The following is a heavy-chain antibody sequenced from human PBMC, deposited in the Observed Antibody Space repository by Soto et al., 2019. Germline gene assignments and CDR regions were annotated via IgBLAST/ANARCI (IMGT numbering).Heavy chain of an antibody. Sequence: SEALSLTCTVSGGSISSGGYYWSWIRQHPGKGLEWIGYIYYSGSTYYNPSLKSRVTISVDTSKNQFSLKLSSVTAADTAVYYCARLMVRGVKNAFDIWGQGTMVTVS. D-gene: IGHD3-10*01. CDR3: ARLMVRGVKNAFDI. J-gene: IGHJ3*02. CDR2: IYYSGST. V-gene: IGHV4-31*03. CDR1: GGSISSGGYY.